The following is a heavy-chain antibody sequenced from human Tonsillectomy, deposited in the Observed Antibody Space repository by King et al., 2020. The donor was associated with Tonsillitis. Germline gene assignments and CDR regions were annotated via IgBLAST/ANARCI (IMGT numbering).Heavy chain of an antibody. Sequence: VQLVESGGGLVQPGRSLRLSCAASGFSFDDYAMHWVRQAPGKGLEWVSGISWNSGSIGYADSVKGRFTISRDNAKNSLNLQMNSLRAEDTALYYCAKAKYSSSSFDYWGQGTLVSVSS. CDR3: AKAKYSSSSFDY. D-gene: IGHD6-6*01. CDR2: ISWNSGSI. V-gene: IGHV3-9*01. CDR1: GFSFDDYA. J-gene: IGHJ4*02.